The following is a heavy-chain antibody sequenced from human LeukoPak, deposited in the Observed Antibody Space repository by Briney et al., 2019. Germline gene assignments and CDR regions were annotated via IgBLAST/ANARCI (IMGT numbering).Heavy chain of an antibody. D-gene: IGHD6-19*01. CDR1: GYSFTSYW. CDR3: ARREAVAGIMVGDAFDI. J-gene: IGHJ3*02. CDR2: IYPGDSDT. Sequence: GESLKISCKGSGYSFTSYWIGWVRQMPGKGLEWMGIIYPGDSDTRYSPSFQGQVTISADKSISTAYLQWSSLKASDTAMYYCARREAVAGIMVGDAFDIWGQGTMVTVSS. V-gene: IGHV5-51*01.